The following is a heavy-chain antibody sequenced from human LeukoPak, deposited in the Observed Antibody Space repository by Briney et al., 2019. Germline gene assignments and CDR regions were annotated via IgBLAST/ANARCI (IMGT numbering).Heavy chain of an antibody. CDR1: GYSFTNYD. V-gene: IGHV1-8*02. J-gene: IGHJ5*02. Sequence: GASVKVSCKASGYSFTNYDINWVRQAAGQGLEWMGWVNPNSGNAEYSQKFQGRVTLTRNTSLATTYMELTSLTSEDTAVYYCARGLGTYWGKDFLNWFDPWGQGTLVTVSS. CDR3: ARGLGTYWGKDFLNWFDP. D-gene: IGHD7-27*01. CDR2: VNPNSGNA.